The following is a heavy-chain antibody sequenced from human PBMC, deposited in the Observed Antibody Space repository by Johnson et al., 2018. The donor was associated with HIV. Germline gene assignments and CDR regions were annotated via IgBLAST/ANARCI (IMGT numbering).Heavy chain of an antibody. CDR2: ISYDGSSE. J-gene: IGHJ3*02. CDR3: ARAEAPYSTSRAFDI. D-gene: IGHD6-6*01. V-gene: IGHV3-30*04. CDR1: GFTFSSYS. Sequence: QVQLVESGGGVVQPGRSLRLSCAASGFTFSSYSMHWVRQAPGKGLEWVAVISYDGSSEYYADSVKGRFTISRDNSKNTLFLQMNSLRPEDTAVDYCARAEAPYSTSRAFDIWGQGTMVTVSS.